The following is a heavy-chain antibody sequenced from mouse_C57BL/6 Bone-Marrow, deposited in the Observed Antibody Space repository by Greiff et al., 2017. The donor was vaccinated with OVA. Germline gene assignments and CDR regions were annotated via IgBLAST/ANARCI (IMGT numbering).Heavy chain of an antibody. V-gene: IGHV1-72*01. CDR3: ARCPLDSSGPHFDY. CDR2: IDPNSGGT. J-gene: IGHJ2*01. CDR1: GYTFTSYW. D-gene: IGHD3-2*02. Sequence: QVQLQQPGAELVKPGASVKLSCKASGYTFTSYWMPWVKQRPGRGLEWIGRIDPNSGGTKYNEKFKSKATLTVDKPSSTAYMQLSSLTSEDSAVYYCARCPLDSSGPHFDYWGQGTTLTVSS.